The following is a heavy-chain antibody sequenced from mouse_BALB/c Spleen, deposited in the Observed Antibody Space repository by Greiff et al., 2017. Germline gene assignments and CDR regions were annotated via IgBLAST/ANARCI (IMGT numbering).Heavy chain of an antibody. CDR3: AREGITTKEGGYFDY. CDR2: ISYDGSN. V-gene: IGHV3-6*02. D-gene: IGHD2-4*01. CDR1: GYSITSGYY. Sequence: VQLQQSGPGLVKPSQSLSLTCSVTGYSITSGYYWNWIRQFPGNKLEWMGYISYDGSNNYNPSLKNRISITRDTSKNQFFLKLNSVTTEDTATYYCAREGITTKEGGYFDYWGQGTTLTVSS. J-gene: IGHJ2*01.